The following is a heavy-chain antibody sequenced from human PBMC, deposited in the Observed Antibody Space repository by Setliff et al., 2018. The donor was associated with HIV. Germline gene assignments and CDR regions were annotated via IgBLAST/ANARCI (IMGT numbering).Heavy chain of an antibody. CDR2: INPSGGST. CDR3: ARDPLPEGSSTIPVELFDY. Sequence: ASVKVSCKASGYTFNNYMHWVRQAPGQGLEWMGIINPSGGSTSYAQKFQGRVTMTRDTSTSTVYMELSSLRSEDTAVYYCARDPLPEGSSTIPVELFDYWGQGTLVTVSS. D-gene: IGHD2-2*01. CDR1: GYTFNNY. V-gene: IGHV1-46*02. J-gene: IGHJ4*02.